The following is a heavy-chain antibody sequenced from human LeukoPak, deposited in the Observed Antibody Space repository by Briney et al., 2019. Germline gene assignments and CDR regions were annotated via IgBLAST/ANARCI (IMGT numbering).Heavy chain of an antibody. V-gene: IGHV3-7*03. CDR2: INHNGNVN. CDR3: ARGGGLDV. D-gene: IGHD3-16*01. J-gene: IGHJ6*02. Sequence: PGGSLRLSCEVSGFTFNNAWMSWARQAPGKGLEWVASINHNGNVNYYVDSVKGRFTISRDNAKNSLYLQMSNLRAEDTAVYFCARGGGLDVWGQGATVTVSS. CDR1: GFTFNNAW.